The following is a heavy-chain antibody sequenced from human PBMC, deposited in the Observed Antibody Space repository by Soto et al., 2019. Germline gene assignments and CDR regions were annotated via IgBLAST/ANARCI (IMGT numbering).Heavy chain of an antibody. Sequence: GGSLRLSCAASGFTFSSYGMHWVRQAPGKGLEWVAVISYDGSNKYYADSVKGRFTISRDNSKNTLYLQMNSLRAEDTAVYYCAGDFWSGYSNWFDPWGQGTLVTVSS. CDR3: AGDFWSGYSNWFDP. D-gene: IGHD3-3*01. CDR2: ISYDGSNK. V-gene: IGHV3-30*03. J-gene: IGHJ5*02. CDR1: GFTFSSYG.